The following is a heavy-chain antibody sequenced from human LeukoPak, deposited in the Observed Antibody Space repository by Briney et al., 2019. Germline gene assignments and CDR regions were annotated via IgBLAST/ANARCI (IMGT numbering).Heavy chain of an antibody. V-gene: IGHV4-59*01. CDR1: GGSMCTYY. J-gene: IGHJ4*02. Sequence: SETLSLTCTVSGGSMCTYYWSWIRQSPGKGLEWIGYIYYSGSTSYNPSLKSRLTISIDTSKPQFYLKLSSVAAADTAVYYCARVVYSGSWGYFDYWGQGILVTVSS. CDR2: IYYSGST. D-gene: IGHD3-10*01. CDR3: ARVVYSGSWGYFDY.